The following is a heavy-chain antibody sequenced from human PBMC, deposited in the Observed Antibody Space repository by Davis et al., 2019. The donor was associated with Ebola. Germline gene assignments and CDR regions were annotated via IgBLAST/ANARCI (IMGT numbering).Heavy chain of an antibody. CDR2: VNPYSGHT. Sequence: AASVKVSCKASGYIFSNYDINWVRQASGQGLEWMGWVNPYSGHTGYVEKFKGRVTMTGDPSISTAYMELSSLTIDDTAVYYCARESIAARRTYYGMDVWGQGTTVTVSS. CDR1: GYIFSNYD. CDR3: ARESIAARRTYYGMDV. V-gene: IGHV1-8*01. J-gene: IGHJ6*02. D-gene: IGHD6-6*01.